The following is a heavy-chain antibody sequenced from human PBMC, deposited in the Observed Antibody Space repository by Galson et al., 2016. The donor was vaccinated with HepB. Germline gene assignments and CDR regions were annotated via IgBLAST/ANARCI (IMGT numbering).Heavy chain of an antibody. CDR1: GFIFGNYA. J-gene: IGHJ4*02. V-gene: IGHV3-9*01. CDR2: ISWNSDTV. CDR3: AKDEAGWGSGVGN. D-gene: IGHD6-19*01. Sequence: SLRLSCATSGFIFGNYALHWVRQAPGKGPEWVSGISWNSDTVGYADSVKGRFTISRDSAKNSLYLQMNSLRTEDTALYYCAKDEAGWGSGVGNWGQGVRVTVAS.